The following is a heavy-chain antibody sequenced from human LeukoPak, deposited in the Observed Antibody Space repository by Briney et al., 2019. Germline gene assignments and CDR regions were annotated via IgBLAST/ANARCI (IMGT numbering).Heavy chain of an antibody. CDR2: IYYSGST. CDR3: ARNGLSGYYDTDAFDI. V-gene: IGHV4-39*01. CDR1: GASISSSSYY. J-gene: IGHJ3*02. Sequence: SETLSLTCTVSGASISSSSYYWGWIRQPPGKGLEWIGIIYYSGSTYYNPSLKSRVTISVDTSKNQFSLKLSSVTAADTAVYYCARNGLSGYYDTDAFDIWGQGTMVTVSS. D-gene: IGHD3-22*01.